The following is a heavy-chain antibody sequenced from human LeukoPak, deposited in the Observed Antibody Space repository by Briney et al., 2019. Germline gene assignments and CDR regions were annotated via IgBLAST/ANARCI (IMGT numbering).Heavy chain of an antibody. CDR1: RFTFSNYG. V-gene: IGHV3-30*18. D-gene: IGHD1-20*01. Sequence: GGSLRLSCAASRFTFSNYGMHWVRQAPGKGLEWVAIISYDGSNKYYADSVKGRFTISRVNSKNTLYLQMNSLSVEDSAVYYCAKTGNYNWNGFDYWGQGTLVTVSS. CDR3: AKTGNYNWNGFDY. J-gene: IGHJ4*02. CDR2: ISYDGSNK.